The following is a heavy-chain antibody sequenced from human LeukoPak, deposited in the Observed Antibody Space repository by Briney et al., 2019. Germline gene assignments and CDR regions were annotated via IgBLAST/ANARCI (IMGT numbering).Heavy chain of an antibody. CDR3: ARVNQWLDLYYYGMDV. J-gene: IGHJ6*02. CDR2: INTDGSST. D-gene: IGHD6-19*01. CDR1: GFTFSSYW. V-gene: IGHV3-74*01. Sequence: SGGSLRLSCAASGFTFSSYWMHWVRQAPGKGLVWVSRINTDGSSTSYADSVKGRFTISRDNAKNTLYLQMNSLRAEDTAVYYCARVNQWLDLYYYGMDVWGQGTTVTVSS.